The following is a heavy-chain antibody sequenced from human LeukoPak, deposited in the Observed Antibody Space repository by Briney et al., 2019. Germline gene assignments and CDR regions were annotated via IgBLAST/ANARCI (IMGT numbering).Heavy chain of an antibody. CDR3: TTGIRGD. Sequence: PGGSLRLSCSASGLTVTNAWMNWVRQAPGEGLDWVGRIASKIDGGATDYAAPVKGRFTISRDDSKNTLNLQMNSLKTEDTAVYYCTTGIRGDWGQGTLVTVSS. CDR1: GLTVTNAW. V-gene: IGHV3-15*07. J-gene: IGHJ4*02. D-gene: IGHD3-10*01. CDR2: IASKIDGGAT.